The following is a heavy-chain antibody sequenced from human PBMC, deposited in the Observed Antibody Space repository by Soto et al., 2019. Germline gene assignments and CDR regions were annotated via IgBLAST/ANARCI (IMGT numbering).Heavy chain of an antibody. CDR2: ISGSGGST. D-gene: IGHD2-8*01. Sequence: GGSLRLSCAASGFTFSSYAMSWVRQAPGKGLDWVSAISGSGGSTYYADSVKGRFTISRDNSKNTLYLQMNSLRAEDTAVYYCAKDWDIVLMVYAAPGWFDPWGQGTLVTVSS. CDR3: AKDWDIVLMVYAAPGWFDP. V-gene: IGHV3-23*01. CDR1: GFTFSSYA. J-gene: IGHJ5*02.